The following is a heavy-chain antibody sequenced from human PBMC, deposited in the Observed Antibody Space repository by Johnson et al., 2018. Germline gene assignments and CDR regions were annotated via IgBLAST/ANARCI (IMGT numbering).Heavy chain of an antibody. V-gene: IGHV3-30*18. CDR1: GFTFSSYG. D-gene: IGHD2-21*01. CDR3: AKDLLDAFDI. Sequence: QVQLVQSGGGVVQPGRSLRLSCAASGFTFSSYGMHWVRQAPGKGLEWVAVISYDGSNKNYADSVKGRFTISRDNSKNTLSLQMNSLRAEDTAVYYCAKDLLDAFDIWGQGTMVTVSS. CDR2: ISYDGSNK. J-gene: IGHJ3*02.